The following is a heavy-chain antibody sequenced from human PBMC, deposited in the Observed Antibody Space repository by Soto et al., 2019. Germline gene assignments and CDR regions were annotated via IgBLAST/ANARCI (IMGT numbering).Heavy chain of an antibody. D-gene: IGHD3-10*01. CDR1: GGSISSGGYY. CDR2: IYYSGST. Sequence: SETLSLTCTVSGGSISSGGYYWSWIRQHPGKGLEWIGYIYYSGSTYYNPPLKSRVTISVDTSKNQFSLKLSSVTAADTAVYYCARVGENWFDPWGQGTLVTVSS. CDR3: ARVGENWFDP. V-gene: IGHV4-31*03. J-gene: IGHJ5*02.